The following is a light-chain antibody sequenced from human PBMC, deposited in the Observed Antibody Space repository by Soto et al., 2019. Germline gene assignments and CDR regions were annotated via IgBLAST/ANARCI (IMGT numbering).Light chain of an antibody. J-gene: IGLJ2*01. Sequence: QSVVTQPPSVSGAPGQRVTISCTGSSSNTGAGYDVHWYQQLPGTAPKLLIYANTNRPSGVPDRFSGSKSGTSASLAITGLQAEDEADYYCQSYDTSLSGSVFGGGTKVTVL. CDR3: QSYDTSLSGSV. V-gene: IGLV1-40*01. CDR1: SSNTGAGYD. CDR2: ANT.